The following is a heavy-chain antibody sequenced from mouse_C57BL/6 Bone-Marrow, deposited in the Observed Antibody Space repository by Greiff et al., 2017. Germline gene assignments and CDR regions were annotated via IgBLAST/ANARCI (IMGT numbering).Heavy chain of an antibody. CDR3: ARGGDSSGWYAMDY. V-gene: IGHV5-12*01. CDR2: ISNGGGST. Sequence: EVQRVESGGGLVQPGGSLKLSCAASGFTFSDYYMYWVRQTPEKRLEWVAYISNGGGSTYYPDTVKGRFTISRDNAKNTLYLQMSRLKSEDTAMYYCARGGDSSGWYAMDYWGQGTSVTVSS. CDR1: GFTFSDYY. D-gene: IGHD3-2*02. J-gene: IGHJ4*01.